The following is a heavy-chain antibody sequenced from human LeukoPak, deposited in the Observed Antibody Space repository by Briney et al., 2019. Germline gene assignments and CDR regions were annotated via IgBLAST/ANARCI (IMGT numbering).Heavy chain of an antibody. CDR1: GFTFSSYW. J-gene: IGHJ4*02. V-gene: IGHV3-7*01. CDR2: IKEDGSIQ. Sequence: AGSLRLSCVASGFTFSSYWMTWVRQAPGKGLEWLANIKEDGSIQYYLDSVRGRFTISRDQAKTSVYLQVNSLKDDDTAVYYCARDVWTGVAVSDYWGQGTLVTVSS. D-gene: IGHD6-19*01. CDR3: ARDVWTGVAVSDY.